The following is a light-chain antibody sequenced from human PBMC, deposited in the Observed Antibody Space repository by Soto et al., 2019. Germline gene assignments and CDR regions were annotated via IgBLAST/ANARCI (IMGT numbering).Light chain of an antibody. J-gene: IGLJ1*01. V-gene: IGLV2-14*01. CDR3: TSYTSSYTYI. CDR2: EVS. Sequence: QSALTQPASVSASPGQSITISCTGTSSDVGGYKYVSWYQQHPGKAPKLMIYEVSNRPSGVSNRFSGSKSGNTASLTISGLQAEDEADYYCTSYTSSYTYIFGSGTKVTVL. CDR1: SSDVGGYKY.